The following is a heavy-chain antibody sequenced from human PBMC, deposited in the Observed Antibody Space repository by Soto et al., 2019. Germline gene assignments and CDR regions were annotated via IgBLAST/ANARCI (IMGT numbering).Heavy chain of an antibody. CDR2: ISGSGGST. Sequence: EVQLLESGGGLVQPGGSLRLSCAASGFTFSSYAMSWVRQAPGKGLEWVSAISGSGGSTYYADSVKGRFTIARDNSKNTLYLQMNSLRAEDTAVYYCAKGGGLAQTFDPWGQGTLVTVSS. J-gene: IGHJ5*02. CDR3: AKGGGLAQTFDP. CDR1: GFTFSSYA. V-gene: IGHV3-23*01. D-gene: IGHD2-15*01.